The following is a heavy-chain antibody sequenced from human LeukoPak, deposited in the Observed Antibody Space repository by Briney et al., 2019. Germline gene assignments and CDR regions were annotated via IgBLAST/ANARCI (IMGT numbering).Heavy chain of an antibody. Sequence: PGGSLRLSCAASGFSFSHYSKTWARQASGKGLEWISYIGVGGRPTNYADSVKARFTISRDDAQNSLYLQMNSLRAEDTAVYYCAKNTWKSSDSGRGRMDVWGQGTTVTVPS. J-gene: IGHJ6*02. CDR2: IGVGGRPT. V-gene: IGHV3-48*01. D-gene: IGHD3-10*01. CDR1: GFSFSHYS. CDR3: AKNTWKSSDSGRGRMDV.